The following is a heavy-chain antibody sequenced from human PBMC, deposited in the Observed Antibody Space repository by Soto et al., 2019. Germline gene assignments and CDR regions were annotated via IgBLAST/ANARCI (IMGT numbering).Heavy chain of an antibody. D-gene: IGHD3-10*01. CDR2: ISYDGSNK. CDR3: AKISSTMVRGVSQPNYYRGQSIFDY. CDR1: GFTFSSYG. Sequence: GGSLRLSCAASGFTFSSYGMHWVRQAPGKGLEWVAVISYDGSNKYYADSVKGRFTISRDNSKNTPYLQMNSLRAEDTAVYYCAKISSTMVRGVSQPNYYRGQSIFDYWGQGTLVIVSS. J-gene: IGHJ4*02. V-gene: IGHV3-30*18.